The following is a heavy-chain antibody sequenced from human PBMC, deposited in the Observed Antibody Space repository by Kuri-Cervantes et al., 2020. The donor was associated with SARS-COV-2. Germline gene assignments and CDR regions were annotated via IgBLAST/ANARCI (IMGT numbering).Heavy chain of an antibody. CDR1: GGSFSGYY. CDR2: INHSGST. CDR3: AREVGDYYGSGSYYNVNWFDP. J-gene: IGHJ5*02. D-gene: IGHD3-10*01. V-gene: IGHV4-34*01. Sequence: ESLKISCAVYGGSFSGYYWSWIRQPPGKGLEWIGEINHSGSTNYNPSLKSRVTISVDTSKNQFSLKLSSVTAADTAVYYCAREVGDYYGSGSYYNVNWFDPWGQGTLVTFSS.